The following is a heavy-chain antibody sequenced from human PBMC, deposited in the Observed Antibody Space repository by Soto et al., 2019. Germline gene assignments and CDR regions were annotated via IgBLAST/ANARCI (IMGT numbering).Heavy chain of an antibody. CDR3: AREGLVATILRIYYYYGMDV. D-gene: IGHD5-12*01. V-gene: IGHV1-69*01. J-gene: IGHJ6*02. CDR2: IIPIFGTA. CDR1: GGTFSSYA. Sequence: QVQLVQSGAEVKKPGSSVKVSCKASGGTFSSYAISWVRQAPGQGLEWMGGIIPIFGTANYAPKFQGRVTITADESTSTAYMELSSLRSEDTAVYYCAREGLVATILRIYYYYGMDVWGQGTTVTVSS.